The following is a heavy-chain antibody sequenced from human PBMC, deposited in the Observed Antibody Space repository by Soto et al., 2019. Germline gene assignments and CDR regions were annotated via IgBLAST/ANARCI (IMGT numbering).Heavy chain of an antibody. CDR3: ARDLYYYDSSGYYPFDY. CDR2: ISAYNGNT. Sequence: ASVKVSCKASGYTFTSYGISWVRQAPGQGLEWMGWISAYNGNTNYAQKLQGRVTMTTDTSTSTAYMELRSLRSDDTAVYYCARDLYYYDSSGYYPFDYWGQGTLVTVS. CDR1: GYTFTSYG. D-gene: IGHD3-22*01. V-gene: IGHV1-18*01. J-gene: IGHJ4*02.